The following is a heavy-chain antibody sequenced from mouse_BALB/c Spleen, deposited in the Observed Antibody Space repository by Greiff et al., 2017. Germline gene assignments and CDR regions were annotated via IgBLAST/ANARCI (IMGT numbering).Heavy chain of an antibody. J-gene: IGHJ3*01. Sequence: ESGPGLVKPSQSLSLTCSVTGYSISSGYYWNWIRQFPGNKLEWMGYISYDGSNNYNPSLKNRISITRDTSKNQFFLKLNSVTTEDTATYYCARGDYGCFAYWGQGTLVTVSA. D-gene: IGHD1-1*01. CDR1: GYSISSGYY. CDR3: ARGDYGCFAY. V-gene: IGHV3-6*02. CDR2: ISYDGSN.